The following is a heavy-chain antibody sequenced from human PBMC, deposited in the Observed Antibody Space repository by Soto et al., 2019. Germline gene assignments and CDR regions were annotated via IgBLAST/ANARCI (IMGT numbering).Heavy chain of an antibody. CDR2: MYYSGST. Sequence: PSETLSLTCTVSGGSISGYYWSWLRQPPGEELVWIGYMYYSGSTHDNPSPLSRAAMSIETTKNKFSPMLTTVTAAATAVYYCGRVRDRLQYFDGCCPFDYWGQGTQVTVSS. CDR3: GRVRDRLQYFDGCCPFDY. D-gene: IGHD3-9*01. V-gene: IGHV4-59*12. CDR1: GGSISGYY. J-gene: IGHJ4*02.